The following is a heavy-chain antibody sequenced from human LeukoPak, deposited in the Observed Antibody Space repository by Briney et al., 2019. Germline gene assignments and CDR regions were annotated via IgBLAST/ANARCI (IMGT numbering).Heavy chain of an antibody. CDR1: GFIFSTYS. CDR3: ARGQTTVTIDY. J-gene: IGHJ4*02. V-gene: IGHV3-21*01. Sequence: GGSLRLSCAASGFIFSTYSMYWVRQAPGKGLEWVSSISSSSSYIYYADSVKGRFTISRDNAKNSLYLQMNSLRGEDTAVYYCARGQTTVTIDYWGQGTLVTVSS. D-gene: IGHD4-17*01. CDR2: ISSSSSYI.